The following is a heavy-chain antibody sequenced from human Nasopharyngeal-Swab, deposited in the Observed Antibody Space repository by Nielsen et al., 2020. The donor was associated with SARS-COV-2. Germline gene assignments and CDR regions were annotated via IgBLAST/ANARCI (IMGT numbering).Heavy chain of an antibody. CDR2: IYYSAST. D-gene: IGHD3-16*02. V-gene: IGHV4-39*01. CDR3: AGEGGGVIRGGYYGMDV. CDR1: GGSISTSSYY. J-gene: IGHJ6*02. Sequence: SETLSLTCTVSGGSISTSSYYWGWIRQPPGKGLQWIGSIYYSASTYYNPSLKSRVTISRDTSKNQFSLKLSSVTAADTDVYYCAGEGGGVIRGGYYGMDVWGQGTTVTVSS.